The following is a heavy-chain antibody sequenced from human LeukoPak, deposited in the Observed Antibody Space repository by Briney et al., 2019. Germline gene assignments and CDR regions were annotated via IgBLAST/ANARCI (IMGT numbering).Heavy chain of an antibody. CDR3: ARGRTGYQLLPTKKQYDYYYMDV. V-gene: IGHV1-2*02. CDR1: GYTFTGYY. J-gene: IGHJ6*03. Sequence: ASVKVSCKASGYTFTGYYMHWVRQAPGQGLEGRGGINPNVVATNYAQKFQGRVTITRDTSTSTAYMELRSLRSDDTAVYYCARGRTGYQLLPTKKQYDYYYMDVWGKGTTVTVSS. D-gene: IGHD2-2*01. CDR2: INPNVVAT.